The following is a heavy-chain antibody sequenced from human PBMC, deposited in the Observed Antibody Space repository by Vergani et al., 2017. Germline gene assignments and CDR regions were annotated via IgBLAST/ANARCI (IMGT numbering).Heavy chain of an antibody. CDR1: GDSVISPDYH. D-gene: IGHD2-15*01. CDR3: ASKRGACRAAYCHSYDV. CDR2: KDYRGGT. Sequence: QVQLQESGPGLVKPSETLSLTCTVAGDSVISPDYHWGWIRQPRGKGLEWIWSKDYRGGTSYNPSLERRISISFETPKNQFSLRLTSVTAADTAVYFCASKRGACRAAYCHSYDVWGPGTLVGVSS. J-gene: IGHJ1*01. V-gene: IGHV4-39*01.